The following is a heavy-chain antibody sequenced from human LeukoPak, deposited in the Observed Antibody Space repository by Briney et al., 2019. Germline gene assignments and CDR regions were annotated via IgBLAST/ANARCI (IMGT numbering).Heavy chain of an antibody. D-gene: IGHD2-15*01. CDR3: ARSVCSGGSCYLFDY. CDR1: GGSFSGYY. CDR2: INHSGST. Sequence: SETLSLTCAVYGGSFSGYYGRWIRQPPGKGLEWIGEINHSGSTNYNPSLKSRVTISVDTSKNQFSLKLRPVTAGDTAVYYCARSVCSGGSCYLFDYWGQGTLVTVSS. J-gene: IGHJ4*02. V-gene: IGHV4-34*01.